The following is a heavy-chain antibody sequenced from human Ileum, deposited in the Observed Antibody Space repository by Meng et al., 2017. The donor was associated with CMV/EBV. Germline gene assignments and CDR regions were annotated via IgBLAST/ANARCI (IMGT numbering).Heavy chain of an antibody. J-gene: IGHJ4*02. V-gene: IGHV1-2*02. D-gene: IGHD3-9*01. CDR1: GYSFIDYY. CDR3: ARGGRNYDWADIDY. Sequence: SGYSFIDYYLHWVRQAPGQGLEWLGWINPYSGVTNSAQKFQGRVTMTRDTSITTAYMELSSLASGDTAVYYCARGGRNYDWADIDYWGQGTLVTVSS. CDR2: INPYSGVT.